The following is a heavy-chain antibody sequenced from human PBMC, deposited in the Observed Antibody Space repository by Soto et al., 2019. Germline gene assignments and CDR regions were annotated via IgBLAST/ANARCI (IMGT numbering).Heavy chain of an antibody. V-gene: IGHV4-4*02. CDR2: IYRTGST. CDR3: ARVGPWVPYYYDSSPYTFENWFDP. D-gene: IGHD3-22*01. J-gene: IGHJ5*02. CDR1: GGSFTSNNW. Sequence: SETLSLTCAVSGGSFTSNNWWTWVRQPPGQGLEWSGEIYRTGSTNYNPSLKSRVTISIDMTNNHVSLILNSVTAADTAVYYCARVGPWVPYYYDSSPYTFENWFDPWGQGTLVTVSS.